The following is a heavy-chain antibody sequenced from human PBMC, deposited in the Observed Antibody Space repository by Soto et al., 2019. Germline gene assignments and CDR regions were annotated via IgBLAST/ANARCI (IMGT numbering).Heavy chain of an antibody. CDR1: GYTFTSYD. D-gene: IGHD3-9*01. CDR2: MNPNSGNT. Sequence: ASVKVSCKASGYTFTSYDINWVRQATGQGLEWMGRMNPNSGNTGYAQKLKGRVTMTRNTSISTAYKKLSSLRYDDTAMYYCARGLGLGDCWGQGTLVTVSS. V-gene: IGHV1-8*01. CDR3: ARGLGLGDC. J-gene: IGHJ4*02.